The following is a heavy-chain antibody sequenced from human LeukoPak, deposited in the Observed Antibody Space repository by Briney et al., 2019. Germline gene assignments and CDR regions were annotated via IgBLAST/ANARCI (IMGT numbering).Heavy chain of an antibody. V-gene: IGHV3-48*01. CDR1: GFTLSDYG. J-gene: IGHJ4*02. Sequence: PGGSLRLSCAASGFTLSDYGMSWVRQAPGKGLEWISYIDKTSSNIYYADSVKGRFTISRDNAKNSLYLQMNSLRAEDTAVYYCARESYWGSSAKGFDYWGQGTLVTVSS. CDR3: ARESYWGSSAKGFDY. D-gene: IGHD7-27*01. CDR2: IDKTSSNI.